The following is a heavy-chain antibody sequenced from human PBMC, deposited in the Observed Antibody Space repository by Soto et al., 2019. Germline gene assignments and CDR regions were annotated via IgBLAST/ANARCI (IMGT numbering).Heavy chain of an antibody. D-gene: IGHD1-1*01. CDR3: ARDRGWNDDADAFDI. J-gene: IGHJ3*02. V-gene: IGHV1-46*01. CDR2: INPSGGST. Sequence: ASVKVSCKASGYTFTSYYMHWVRQAPGQGLEWMGIINPSGGSTSYAQKFQGRSTISRDNSKNTLDLQMNSLRAEDTAVYYCARDRGWNDDADAFDIWGQGTMVTVSS. CDR1: GYTFTSYY.